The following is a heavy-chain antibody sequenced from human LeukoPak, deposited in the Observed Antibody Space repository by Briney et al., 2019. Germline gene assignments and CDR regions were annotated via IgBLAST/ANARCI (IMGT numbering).Heavy chain of an antibody. J-gene: IGHJ4*02. Sequence: GGSLRLSCAASGFAFSHYSMNWVRQAPGKGLEWASYIGDSGSTIFYADSVKGRFTISRGDAKNSLYLQMNSLRAEDTALYYCASMLCSTSSCWIDFWGQGALVTVSS. V-gene: IGHV3-48*04. D-gene: IGHD2-2*01. CDR1: GFAFSHYS. CDR3: ASMLCSTSSCWIDF. CDR2: IGDSGSTI.